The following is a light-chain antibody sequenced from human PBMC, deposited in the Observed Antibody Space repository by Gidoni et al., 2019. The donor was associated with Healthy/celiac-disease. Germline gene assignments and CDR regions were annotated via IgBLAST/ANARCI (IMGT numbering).Light chain of an antibody. CDR3: QQYGSSPWT. CDR2: GAS. J-gene: IGKJ1*01. V-gene: IGKV3-20*01. Sequence: ESVLTQSPGTLSVSPGERATHSCRASQSVSSSYLAWYQQKPSQAPRLLIYGASSRATGIPDRFSGSGSGTDFTLTISRLEPEDFAVYYCQQYGSSPWTFGQGTKVEIK. CDR1: QSVSSSY.